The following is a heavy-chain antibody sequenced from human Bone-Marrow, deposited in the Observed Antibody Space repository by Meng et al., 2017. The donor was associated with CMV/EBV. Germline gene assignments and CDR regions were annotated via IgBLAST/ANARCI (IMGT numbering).Heavy chain of an antibody. CDR3: ARDLGDY. CDR1: GFTFSSYG. J-gene: IGHJ4*02. CDR2: IRYDGSNK. V-gene: IGHV3-30*02. Sequence: GESLKISCAASGFTFSSYGMHWVRQAPGKGLEWVAFIRYDGSNKYYADSVKGRFTISRDNSKNTLYLQMNSLRAEDTAVYYCARDLGDYWGQGTLVTVSS.